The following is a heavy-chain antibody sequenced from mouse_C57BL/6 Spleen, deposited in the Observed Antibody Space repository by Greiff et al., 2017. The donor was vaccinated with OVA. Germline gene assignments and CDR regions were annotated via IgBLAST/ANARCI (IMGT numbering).Heavy chain of an antibody. CDR1: GYTFTSYW. D-gene: IGHD2-2*01. CDR3: ARRYGYDAWFAY. Sequence: VQLQPPGAELVRPGTSVKLSCKASGYTFTSYWMHWVKQRPGQGLEWIGVIDPSDSYTNYNQKFKGKATLTVDTSSSTAYMQLSSLTSEDSAVYYCARRYGYDAWFAYWGQGTLVTVSA. V-gene: IGHV1-59*01. J-gene: IGHJ3*01. CDR2: IDPSDSYT.